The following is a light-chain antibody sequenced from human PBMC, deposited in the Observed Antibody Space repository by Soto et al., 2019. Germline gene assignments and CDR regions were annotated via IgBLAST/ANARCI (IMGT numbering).Light chain of an antibody. CDR3: SSYTTFSTLV. CDR2: DVT. Sequence: QSALTQPASVSGSPGQSITIPCTGTSSDIGAYDSVSWYQQDPGKAPKLIIYDVTNRPSGVSDRLSGSKSGNTASLTISGLQAEDEADYYCSSYTTFSTLVLGGGTKLTVL. CDR1: SSDIGAYDS. V-gene: IGLV2-14*01. J-gene: IGLJ2*01.